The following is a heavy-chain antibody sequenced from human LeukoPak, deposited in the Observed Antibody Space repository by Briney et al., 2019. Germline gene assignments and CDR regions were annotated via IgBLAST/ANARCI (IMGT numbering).Heavy chain of an antibody. V-gene: IGHV1-8*01. J-gene: IGHJ5*02. D-gene: IGHD3-22*01. CDR1: GYTFTSYD. Sequence: GASVKVSCKASGYTFTSYDTNWVRQATGQGLEWMGWMNPNSGNTGYAQKFQGRVTMTRNTSISTAYMELSSLRSEDTAVYYCARGGYYDSSGYYSQFDPWGQGTLVTVSS. CDR2: MNPNSGNT. CDR3: ARGGYYDSSGYYSQFDP.